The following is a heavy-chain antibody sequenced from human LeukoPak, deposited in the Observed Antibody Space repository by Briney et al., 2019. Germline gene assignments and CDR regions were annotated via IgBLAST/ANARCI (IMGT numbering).Heavy chain of an antibody. CDR2: ISVYNGNT. D-gene: IGHD2-2*01. CDR1: GYTFTSYG. V-gene: IGHV1-18*01. Sequence: EASVKVSCKASGYTFTSYGISWVRQAPGQGLEWMGWISVYNGNTNYAQKFQGRVTMTTDTSTSTAYMELRSLRSDDTAVYYCARGGYCSSTTCSAADYYYYYYMDVWGKGTTVTVSS. J-gene: IGHJ6*03. CDR3: ARGGYCSSTTCSAADYYYYYYMDV.